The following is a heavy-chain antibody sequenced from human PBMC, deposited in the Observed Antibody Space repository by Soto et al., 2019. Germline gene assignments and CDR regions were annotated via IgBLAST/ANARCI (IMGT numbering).Heavy chain of an antibody. CDR1: GYTFTGYY. J-gene: IGHJ6*02. D-gene: IGHD2-15*01. CDR3: AREECSGGSCYDGMDV. CDR2: INPNSGGT. V-gene: IGHV1-2*04. Sequence: ASVKVSCKASGYTFTGYYMHWVRQAPGQGLEWMGWINPNSGGTNYAQKFQGWVTMTRDTSISTAYMELSRLRSDDTAVYYWAREECSGGSCYDGMDVWGQGTTVTVSS.